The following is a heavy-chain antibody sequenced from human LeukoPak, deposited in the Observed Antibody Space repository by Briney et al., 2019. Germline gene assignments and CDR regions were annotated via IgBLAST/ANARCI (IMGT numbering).Heavy chain of an antibody. CDR1: GFTFSSYE. J-gene: IGHJ3*02. CDR2: ISSSGSTI. V-gene: IGHV3-48*03. D-gene: IGHD3-10*01. CDR3: AKVTMVRGSDAFDI. Sequence: GGSLRLSCAASGFTFSSYEMNWVRQAPGKGLEWVSYISSSGSTIYYADSVKGRFTISRDNAKNSLYLQMNSLRAEDTAVYYCAKVTMVRGSDAFDIWGQGTMVTVSS.